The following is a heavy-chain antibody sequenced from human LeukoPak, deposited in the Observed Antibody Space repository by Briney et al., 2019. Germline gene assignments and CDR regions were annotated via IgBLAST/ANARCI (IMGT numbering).Heavy chain of an antibody. CDR1: GFTFSGSA. CDR3: TTRNPNAFDI. V-gene: IGHV3-73*01. Sequence: GGSLRLSCAASGFTFSGSAMHWVRQASGKGLEWVGRIRSKANSYATAYAASVKGRFTISRDDSKNTAYLQMNSLKTEDTAVYYCTTRNPNAFDIWGQGTMVTVSS. J-gene: IGHJ3*02. D-gene: IGHD2/OR15-2a*01. CDR2: IRSKANSYAT.